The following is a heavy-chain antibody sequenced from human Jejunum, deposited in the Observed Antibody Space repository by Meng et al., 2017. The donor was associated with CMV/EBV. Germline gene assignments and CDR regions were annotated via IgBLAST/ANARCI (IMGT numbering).Heavy chain of an antibody. CDR1: GFTFSSYA. J-gene: IGHJ3*02. CDR2: TSVGGTT. Sequence: SGFTFSSYAMSWVRQAPGKGLEWVETTSVGGTTYYADSVKGRFTISGDNSKNILYLQMNSLRAEDTAVYYCAKDEGWLLDYAFHIWGQGTMVTVSS. V-gene: IGHV3-23*01. D-gene: IGHD5-24*01. CDR3: AKDEGWLLDYAFHI.